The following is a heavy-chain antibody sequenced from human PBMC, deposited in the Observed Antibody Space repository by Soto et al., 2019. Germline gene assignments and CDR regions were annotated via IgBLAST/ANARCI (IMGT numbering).Heavy chain of an antibody. V-gene: IGHV4-34*01. J-gene: IGHJ6*02. CDR2: INHSGST. CDR1: GGSFSGYY. Sequence: SETLSLTCAVYGGSFSGYYGSWIRQPPGKGLEWIGEINHSGSTNYNPSLKSRVTISVDTSKNQFSLKLSSVTAADTAVYYCAREPSGSYLVRYYYSYGMDVWGQGTTVTVSS. CDR3: AREPSGSYLVRYYYSYGMDV. D-gene: IGHD3-10*01.